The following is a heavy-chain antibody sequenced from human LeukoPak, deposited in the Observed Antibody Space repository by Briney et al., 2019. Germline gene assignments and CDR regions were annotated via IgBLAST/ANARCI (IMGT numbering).Heavy chain of an antibody. CDR2: IYTSGST. D-gene: IGHD2-21*02. CDR3: ARDCGGDCYAIDDAFDV. CDR1: GGSISSYY. J-gene: IGHJ3*01. V-gene: IGHV4-4*07. Sequence: SETLPLTCTVSGGSISSYYWSWIRQPAGKGLEWIGRIYTSGSTNYNPSLKSRVTISVDTSKNQFSLKLSSVTAADTAVYYCARDCGGDCYAIDDAFDVWGQGTMVTVSS.